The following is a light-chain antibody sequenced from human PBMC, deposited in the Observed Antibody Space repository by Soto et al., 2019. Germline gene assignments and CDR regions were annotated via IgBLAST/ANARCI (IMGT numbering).Light chain of an antibody. V-gene: IGKV1-5*03. Sequence: DIQMTQSPSTLPASVGDRVTITCRASQSISSWLAWYQQKPGKTPKLLIYKASSLESGAPSRFSGSGSGTEFTLTISSLQPDDFATYYCQQYKDYETFGQGTKVDIK. CDR2: KAS. CDR1: QSISSW. J-gene: IGKJ1*01. CDR3: QQYKDYET.